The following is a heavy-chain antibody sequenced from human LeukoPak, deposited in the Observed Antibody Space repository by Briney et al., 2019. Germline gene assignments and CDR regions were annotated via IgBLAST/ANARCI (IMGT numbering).Heavy chain of an antibody. J-gene: IGHJ4*02. CDR3: AKDLGYDSSGYIEAFDC. V-gene: IGHV3-30*18. Sequence: GGSLRLSCAASGFTFSSYGMHWVRQAPGKGLEWVAVISYDGSNKYYADSVKGRFTISRDNSKNTLYLQMNSLRAEDTAVYYCAKDLGYDSSGYIEAFDCWGQGTLVTVSS. D-gene: IGHD3-22*01. CDR1: GFTFSSYG. CDR2: ISYDGSNK.